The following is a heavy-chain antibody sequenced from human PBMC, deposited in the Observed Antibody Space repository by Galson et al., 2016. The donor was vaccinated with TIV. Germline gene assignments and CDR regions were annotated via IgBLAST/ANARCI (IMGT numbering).Heavy chain of an antibody. D-gene: IGHD3-3*01. Sequence: SVKVSCKASGYTFSNYAISWVRQAPGQGLEWMGWINIYNDNTYYAQRVQGRFTMTTDTSTGTAYMELRSLRSDDTGVYFCARDRNSISAVILEDDAFDVWGQGTMVTASS. CDR3: ARDRNSISAVILEDDAFDV. CDR2: INIYNDNT. J-gene: IGHJ3*01. CDR1: GYTFSNYA. V-gene: IGHV1-18*01.